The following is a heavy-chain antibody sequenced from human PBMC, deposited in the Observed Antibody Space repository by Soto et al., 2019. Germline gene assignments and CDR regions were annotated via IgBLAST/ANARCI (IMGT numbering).Heavy chain of an antibody. J-gene: IGHJ6*02. CDR1: GYTLTELS. CDR3: AGITMIVVGAYGMDV. Sequence: ASVKVSCKVSGYTLTELSMHWVRQAPGKGLEWMGGFDPEDAEIIYAQKFQGRVTMTEDTSTDTAYMELSSLRPEDTAVYYCAGITMIVVGAYGMDVWGQGTTVTVSS. D-gene: IGHD3-22*01. V-gene: IGHV1-24*01. CDR2: FDPEDAEI.